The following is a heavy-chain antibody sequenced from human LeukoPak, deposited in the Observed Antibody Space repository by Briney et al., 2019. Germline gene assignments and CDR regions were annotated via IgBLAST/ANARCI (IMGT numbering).Heavy chain of an antibody. Sequence: GGSLRLSCAASGFTFSSYAMSWVRQAPGKGLEWVSAISGSGGSTYYADSVKGRFTISRDNSKNTLYLQMNSLRAEDTAVYYCARARGSGYYNGAFDIWGQGTMATVSS. V-gene: IGHV3-23*01. CDR2: ISGSGGST. J-gene: IGHJ3*02. CDR3: ARARGSGYYNGAFDI. CDR1: GFTFSSYA. D-gene: IGHD3-22*01.